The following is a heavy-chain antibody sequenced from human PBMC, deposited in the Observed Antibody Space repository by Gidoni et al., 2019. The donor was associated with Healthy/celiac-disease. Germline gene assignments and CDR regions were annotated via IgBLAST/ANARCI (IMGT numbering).Heavy chain of an antibody. V-gene: IGHV4-39*01. CDR1: GGSISSSSYY. J-gene: IGHJ5*02. D-gene: IGHD6-6*01. CDR3: ASGSIAARRGWFDP. Sequence: QLQLQESRPGLVKPSETLSLTCPVSGGSISSSSYYWGWIRQPPGKGLEWIGSTYYSGSTYYNPSLKSRVTISVYTSKNQFSLKLSSVTAADTAVYYCASGSIAARRGWFDPWGQGTLVTVSS. CDR2: TYYSGST.